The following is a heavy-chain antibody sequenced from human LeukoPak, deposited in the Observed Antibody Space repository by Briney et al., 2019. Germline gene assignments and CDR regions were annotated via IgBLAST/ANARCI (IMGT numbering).Heavy chain of an antibody. CDR2: ISAYNGNT. D-gene: IGHD6-13*01. CDR3: ARDGRLAGSSWSKVDY. J-gene: IGHJ4*02. Sequence: ASVKVSCKASGYTFTSYGISWVRQAPGQGLEWMGWISAYNGNTNYARKLQGRVTMTTDTSTSTAYMELRSLRSDDTAVYYCARDGRLAGSSWSKVDYWGQGTLVTVSS. CDR1: GYTFTSYG. V-gene: IGHV1-18*01.